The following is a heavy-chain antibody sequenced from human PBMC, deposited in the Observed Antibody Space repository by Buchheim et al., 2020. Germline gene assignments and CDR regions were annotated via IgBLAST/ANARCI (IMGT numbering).Heavy chain of an antibody. CDR3: ARPFTYYDILTGYDFSGMDV. D-gene: IGHD3-9*01. CDR2: IWYDGSNK. J-gene: IGHJ6*02. V-gene: IGHV3-33*01. Sequence: QVQLVESGGGVVQPGRSLRLSCAASGFTFSSYGMHWVRQAPGKGLVWVAVIWYDGSNKYYADSVKGRFTISRDNSKNTLYVQMNSLRAEDTAVYYCARPFTYYDILTGYDFSGMDVWGQGTT. CDR1: GFTFSSYG.